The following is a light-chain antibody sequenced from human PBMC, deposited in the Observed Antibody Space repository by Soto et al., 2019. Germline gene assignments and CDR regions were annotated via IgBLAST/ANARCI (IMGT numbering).Light chain of an antibody. V-gene: IGKV3-11*01. J-gene: IGKJ4*01. CDR3: QQRSNWPPLT. CDR1: QSVSSY. Sequence: EIALTQSTATLSLSPGERATLSCRASQSVSSYLAWYQQKPGQAPRLLIYDASNRATGIPARFSGSGSGTDFTLTISSLEPEDFAVYYCQQRSNWPPLTFGGGTKVEIK. CDR2: DAS.